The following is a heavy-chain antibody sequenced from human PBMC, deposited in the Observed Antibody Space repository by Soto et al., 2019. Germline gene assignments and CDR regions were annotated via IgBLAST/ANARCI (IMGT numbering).Heavy chain of an antibody. V-gene: IGHV3-30*14. CDR2: ISTDGTDK. Sequence: GGSLRLSCAASGLTFSSYVIHWVRQAPGKGLEWVALISTDGTDKYYPDSVRGRFTISRDNSKNTLYLQMNSLRTEDTAVYYCVKDGGKLPNVLNYPFDISGQGTKVIVS. J-gene: IGHJ3*02. CDR3: VKDGGKLPNVLNYPFDI. CDR1: GLTFSSYV. D-gene: IGHD3-16*01.